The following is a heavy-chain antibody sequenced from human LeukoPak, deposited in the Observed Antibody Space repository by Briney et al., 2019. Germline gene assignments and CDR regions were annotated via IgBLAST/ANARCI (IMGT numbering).Heavy chain of an antibody. CDR3: ARDNTMVRGVRTSNWFDP. CDR1: GGSISSYY. J-gene: IGHJ5*02. D-gene: IGHD3-10*01. CDR2: IYYSGST. V-gene: IGHV4-59*12. Sequence: PSETLSLTCTVSGGSISSYYWSWIRQPPGKGLEWIGYIYYSGSTNYNPSLKSRVTISVDKSKNQFSLKLSSVTAADTAVYYCARDNTMVRGVRTSNWFDPWGQGTLVTVSS.